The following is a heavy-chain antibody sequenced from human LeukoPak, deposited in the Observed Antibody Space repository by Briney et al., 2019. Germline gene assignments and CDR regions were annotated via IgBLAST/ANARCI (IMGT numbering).Heavy chain of an antibody. J-gene: IGHJ3*02. V-gene: IGHV4-39*07. Sequence: SETLSLTCTVSGGSISSSNYYWGWIRQPPGKGLEWIGSIYYSGSTYNNPSLKSRVTISVDTSKNQFSLKLSSVTATDTAVYYCARDGSDYGDSSDDAFDIWGQGTMVTVFS. D-gene: IGHD4-17*01. CDR3: ARDGSDYGDSSDDAFDI. CDR1: GGSISSSNYY. CDR2: IYYSGST.